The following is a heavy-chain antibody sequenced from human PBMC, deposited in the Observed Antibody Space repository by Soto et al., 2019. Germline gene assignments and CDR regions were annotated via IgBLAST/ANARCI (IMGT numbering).Heavy chain of an antibody. V-gene: IGHV1-69*13. CDR1: GGTFSSYA. J-gene: IGHJ6*02. D-gene: IGHD3-10*01. CDR2: IIPIFGTA. Sequence: SVKVSCKASGGTFSSYAISWVRQAPGQGLEWMGGIIPIFGTANYAQKFQGRVTITADESTSTAYMELSSLRSEDTAVYYCARDHYGSGSYGYYYYYGMDVWGQGTTVTVS. CDR3: ARDHYGSGSYGYYYYYGMDV.